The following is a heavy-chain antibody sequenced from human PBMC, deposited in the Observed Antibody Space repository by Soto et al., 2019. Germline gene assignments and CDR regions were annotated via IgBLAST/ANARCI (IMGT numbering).Heavy chain of an antibody. CDR1: GFTFSNYW. CDR3: ARGSNTYPSY. Sequence: EVQLVESGGALVQPGGSLRLSCAVSGFTFSNYWMHWVRQAPGKGLVWVSRINIDGGTTSYADSVKGRFTISRDNAKNTLYLQMSSLRAEDTAVYYCARGSNTYPSYRGRGTLVTVSS. D-gene: IGHD2-21*01. CDR2: INIDGGTT. J-gene: IGHJ4*02. V-gene: IGHV3-74*01.